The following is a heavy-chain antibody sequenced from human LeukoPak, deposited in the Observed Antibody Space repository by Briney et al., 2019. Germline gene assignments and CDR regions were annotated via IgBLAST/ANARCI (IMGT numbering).Heavy chain of an antibody. J-gene: IGHJ5*02. D-gene: IGHD6-13*01. Sequence: NPGGSLRLSCAASGFTFSGYNMDWVRQAPGRGLEWVGNIYHSGTPYYNPSLKSRVTLSVDRSKNQFSLKMTSVTAADTAVYYCARDNIPVAGTGLSWFDPWGQGTLVTVSS. CDR2: IYHSGTP. CDR1: GFTFSGYN. CDR3: ARDNIPVAGTGLSWFDP. V-gene: IGHV4-38-2*02.